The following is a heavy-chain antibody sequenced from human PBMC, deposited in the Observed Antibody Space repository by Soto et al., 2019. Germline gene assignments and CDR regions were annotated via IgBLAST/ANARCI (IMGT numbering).Heavy chain of an antibody. J-gene: IGHJ4*02. V-gene: IGHV1-18*01. D-gene: IGHD5-12*01. CDR1: GYTFTSYG. CDR2: ISANNGNT. CDR3: ARVQSGYDFAY. Sequence: QVQLVQSGAEVKKPGASVKVSCKASGYTFTSYGINWVRQAPGQGLEWMGWISANNGNTHYPQKLQGRVTMTTDTSPSTAYMELRSLRSDDTAVYYCARVQSGYDFAYWGQGTLVTVSS.